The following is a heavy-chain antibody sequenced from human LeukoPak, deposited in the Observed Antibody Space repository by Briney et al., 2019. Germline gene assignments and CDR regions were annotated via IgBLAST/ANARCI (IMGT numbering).Heavy chain of an antibody. D-gene: IGHD2-15*01. CDR2: IIPIFGTA. CDR3: AKSRGYCSGGSCYSSDFDY. CDR1: GGTFSSYA. J-gene: IGHJ4*02. V-gene: IGHV1-69*05. Sequence: ASVKVSCKASGGTFSSYAISWVRQAPGQGLEWMGRIIPIFGTANYAQKFQGRVTFTTDESTSTAYMELSSLRSEDTAVYYCAKSRGYCSGGSCYSSDFDYWGQGTLVTASS.